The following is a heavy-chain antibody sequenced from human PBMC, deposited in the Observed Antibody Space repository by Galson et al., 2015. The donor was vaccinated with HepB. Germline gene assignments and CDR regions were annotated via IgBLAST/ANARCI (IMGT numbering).Heavy chain of an antibody. CDR2: INSDGSST. Sequence: SLRLSCAASGFTFNSYWIHWVRQAPGKGLVWVSRINSDGSSTSYADSVKGRFIISRDTANNTLYLQMNSLRAEDTAVYYCARGASEDYYDSSGYYWNWFDPWGRGTLVTVSS. CDR1: GFTFNSYW. J-gene: IGHJ5*02. CDR3: ARGASEDYYDSSGYYWNWFDP. V-gene: IGHV3-74*01. D-gene: IGHD3-22*01.